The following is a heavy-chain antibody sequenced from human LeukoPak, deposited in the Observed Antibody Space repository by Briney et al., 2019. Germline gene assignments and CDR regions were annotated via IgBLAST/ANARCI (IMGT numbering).Heavy chain of an antibody. D-gene: IGHD2-15*01. Sequence: GASVKVSCKASGYTFTGYYMHWVRQAPGQGLEWMGWINPNSGGTNYAQKFQGRVTMTRDTSISTDYMELSRLRSDDTAVYYCATDCPRGIGGGSCYSYWGQGTLVTVSS. J-gene: IGHJ4*02. V-gene: IGHV1-2*02. CDR2: INPNSGGT. CDR1: GYTFTGYY. CDR3: ATDCPRGIGGGSCYSY.